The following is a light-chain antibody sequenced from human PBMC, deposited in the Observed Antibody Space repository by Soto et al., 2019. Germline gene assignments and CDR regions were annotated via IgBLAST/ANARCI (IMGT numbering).Light chain of an antibody. J-gene: IGLJ3*02. V-gene: IGLV6-57*01. CDR3: QSYDSSNRGV. CDR1: SGSIASNY. CDR2: EDN. Sequence: NFMLTQPHSVSESQGKTVTISCTRSSGSIASNYVQWYQQRPGSSPTTVIYEDNQRPSGVPDRFSGSIDSSSNSASLTISGLKTEDEADYYCQSYDSSNRGVFGGGTKLTVL.